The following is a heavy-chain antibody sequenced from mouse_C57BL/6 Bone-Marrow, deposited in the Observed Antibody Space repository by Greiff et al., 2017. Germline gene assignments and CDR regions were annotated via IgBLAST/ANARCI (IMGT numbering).Heavy chain of an antibody. J-gene: IGHJ2*01. D-gene: IGHD1-1*01. Sequence: EVQLQQSGAELVKPGASVKLSCTASGFNIKDYYIHWVKQRTEQSLECIGRIDPEDGETTSAPKFQDKATITADTSSNTAYLQLSSLTSEDTAVYYCTRSLIYYGTNYWGQGTTLTVSA. V-gene: IGHV14-2*01. CDR1: GFNIKDYY. CDR3: TRSLIYYGTNY. CDR2: IDPEDGET.